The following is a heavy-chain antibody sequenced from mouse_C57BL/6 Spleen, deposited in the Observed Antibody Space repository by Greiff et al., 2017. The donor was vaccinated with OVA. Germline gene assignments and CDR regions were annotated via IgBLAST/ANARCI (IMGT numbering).Heavy chain of an antibody. V-gene: IGHV1-52*01. D-gene: IGHD1-1*01. CDR2: IDPSDSET. CDR1: GYTFTSYW. J-gene: IGHJ2*01. CDR3: ARNGITTVVARGDYFDY. Sequence: QVQLQQPGAELVRPGSSVKLSCKASGYTFTSYWMHWVKQRPIQGLEWIGNIDPSDSETHYNQKFKDKATLTVDKSSSTAYMQLSSLTSEDSAVYYCARNGITTVVARGDYFDYWGQGTTLTVSS.